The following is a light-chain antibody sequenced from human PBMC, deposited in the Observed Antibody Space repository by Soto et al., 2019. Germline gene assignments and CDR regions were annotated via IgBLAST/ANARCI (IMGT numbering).Light chain of an antibody. CDR2: LGS. V-gene: IGKV2-28*01. J-gene: IGKJ2*01. Sequence: DIVMTQSPPSLPVTPGEPASISCRSSQSLLHSNGYNYLDWFLQKPGQPPQLLIYLGSNRASGVPDRFSGSGSGTDFTVKISRVEAEDVRVYYCKQALQPPDTFGQGTKLEI. CDR1: QSLLHSNGYNY. CDR3: KQALQPPDT.